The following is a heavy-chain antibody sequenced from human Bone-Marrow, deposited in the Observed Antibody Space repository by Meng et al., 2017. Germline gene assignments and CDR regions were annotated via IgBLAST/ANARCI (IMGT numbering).Heavy chain of an antibody. CDR1: GFSVSHNY. J-gene: IGHJ4*02. CDR3: ARRRWGDY. CDR2: LYSGGNT. V-gene: IGHV3-66*02. D-gene: IGHD1-26*01. Sequence: GESLKISCAASGFSVSHNYMSWVRQAPGKGLEWVSVLYSGGNTYYADSVKGRFTISRDNSKNTVFLQINSLRAEDTAVYYCARRRWGDYWGQGTLVTVSS.